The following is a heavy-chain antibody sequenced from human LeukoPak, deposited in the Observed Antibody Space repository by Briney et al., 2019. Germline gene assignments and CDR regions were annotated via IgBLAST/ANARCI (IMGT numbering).Heavy chain of an antibody. CDR3: ARQRSIAARPPWFDP. Sequence: SETLSLTCTVSGGSISSSSYYWGWIRQPPGKGLEWIGSIYYSGSTYYNPSLKSRVTISVDTSKNQFSLKLSSVTAADTAVYYCARQRSIAARPPWFDPWGQGTLVTVSS. V-gene: IGHV4-39*01. D-gene: IGHD6-6*01. CDR1: GGSISSSSYY. CDR2: IYYSGST. J-gene: IGHJ5*02.